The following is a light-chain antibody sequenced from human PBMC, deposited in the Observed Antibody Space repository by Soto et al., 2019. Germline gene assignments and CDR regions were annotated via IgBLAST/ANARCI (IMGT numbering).Light chain of an antibody. CDR3: QQYNSYSLPYT. V-gene: IGKV1-5*03. J-gene: IGKJ2*01. CDR1: QSISSW. CDR2: KAS. Sequence: DIQMTQSPSTLSASVGDRVTITCRASQSISSWLAWYQQKPGKAPKLLINKASSLESGVPSRFSGSGSGTEFTLTISSLQPDDFATYYCQQYNSYSLPYTFGQGTKLEIK.